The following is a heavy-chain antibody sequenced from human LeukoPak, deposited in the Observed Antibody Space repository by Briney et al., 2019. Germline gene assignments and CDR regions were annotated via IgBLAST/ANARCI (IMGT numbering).Heavy chain of an antibody. CDR2: MTPNSGYT. CDR1: GYTFTSYD. D-gene: IGHD5-24*01. V-gene: IGHV1-8*03. J-gene: IGHJ2*01. Sequence: GASVKVSCKASGYTFTSYDINWGRHATGQGLEWMGWMTPNSGYTGYAQKVQGGVTITRNTSIPTAYMELSSLRFEDTAVYYCARGRDGYNFGYFDLWGRGTLVTVSS. CDR3: ARGRDGYNFGYFDL.